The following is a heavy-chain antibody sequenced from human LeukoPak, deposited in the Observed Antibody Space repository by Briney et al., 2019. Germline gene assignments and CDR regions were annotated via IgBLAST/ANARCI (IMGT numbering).Heavy chain of an antibody. Sequence: PGGSLRLSCAASGFTFSRYAMSWVRQAPGKGLEWVSAISGSGGSTYYADSVKGRFTISRDISKNTLYLQMNSLRAEDTAVYYCAKDQEFVQIQLWPTFFDHWAQRPLVTVSS. CDR3: AKDQEFVQIQLWPTFFDH. J-gene: IGHJ4*02. V-gene: IGHV3-23*01. D-gene: IGHD5-18*01. CDR1: GFTFSRYA. CDR2: ISGSGGST.